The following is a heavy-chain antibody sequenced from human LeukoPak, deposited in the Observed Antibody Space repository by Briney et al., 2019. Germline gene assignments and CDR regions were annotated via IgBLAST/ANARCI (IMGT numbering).Heavy chain of an antibody. CDR1: GFSFSSNW. CDR3: TSSPYGGYGHY. CDR2: INSVGSTT. Sequence: GGSLRLSCAASGFSFSSNWMHWVRQAPGKGLVWVSRINSVGSTTTYADSVKGRFTISRDNAKNTLYLQMNSLRAEDTAVYYCTSSPYGGYGHYWGQGTLVTVSS. V-gene: IGHV3-74*01. D-gene: IGHD5-12*01. J-gene: IGHJ4*02.